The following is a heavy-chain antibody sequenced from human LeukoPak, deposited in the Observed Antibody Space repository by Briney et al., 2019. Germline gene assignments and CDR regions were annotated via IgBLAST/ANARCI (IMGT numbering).Heavy chain of an antibody. V-gene: IGHV3-30-3*01. Sequence: GGSLRLSCAASGFTFSSYAMHWVRQAPGKGLEWVAVISYDGSNKYYADSVKGRFTISRDNSKNTLYLQMNSLRAEDTAVYYCARDHGFGDPGRTWGQGTLVTVSS. CDR1: GFTFSSYA. D-gene: IGHD3-10*01. CDR2: ISYDGSNK. CDR3: ARDHGFGDPGRT. J-gene: IGHJ5*02.